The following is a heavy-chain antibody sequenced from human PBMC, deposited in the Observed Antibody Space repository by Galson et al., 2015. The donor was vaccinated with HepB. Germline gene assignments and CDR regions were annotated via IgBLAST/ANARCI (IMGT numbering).Heavy chain of an antibody. J-gene: IGHJ4*01. CDR2: ITSDTRTI. CDR3: ARSVAGSFDY. CDR1: GFTFNSYS. D-gene: IGHD6-19*01. Sequence: SLRLSCAASGFTFNSYSMNWVRQAPGKGLEWVSYITSDTRTINYADSVKGQFTISRDNAKNSLYLQMNSLRDEDTAVYYCARSVAGSFDYWGHGTLVTVSS. V-gene: IGHV3-48*02.